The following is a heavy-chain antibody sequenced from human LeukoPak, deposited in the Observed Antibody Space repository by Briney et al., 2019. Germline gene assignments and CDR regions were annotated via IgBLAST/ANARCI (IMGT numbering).Heavy chain of an antibody. J-gene: IGHJ6*03. D-gene: IGHD3-3*01. CDR3: AREITIFGVARYYYYYMDV. V-gene: IGHV3-13*01. Sequence: GGSLRLSCAASGFTFSSYDMHWVRQATGKGLEWVSAIGTAGDTYYPGSVKGRFTISRENAKNSLYLQMNSLRAEDTAVYYCAREITIFGVARYYYYYMDVWGKGTTVTVSS. CDR2: IGTAGDT. CDR1: GFTFSSYD.